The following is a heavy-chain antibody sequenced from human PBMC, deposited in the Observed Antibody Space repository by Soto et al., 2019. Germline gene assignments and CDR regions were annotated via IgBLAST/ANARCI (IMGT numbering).Heavy chain of an antibody. J-gene: IGHJ4*02. Sequence: QVQLVQSGAEVKKPGASVKVSCKASGYTFTSYYMHWVRKAPGQGLEWMGIINPSGGSTTYAKKSQGRVTITRDTSTRPVYVESSSLRSEDTAVYYCARVGGYSYGGVDHWGQGTLVTVSS. CDR3: ARVGGYSYGGVDH. CDR1: GYTFTSYY. V-gene: IGHV1-46*01. CDR2: INPSGGST. D-gene: IGHD5-18*01.